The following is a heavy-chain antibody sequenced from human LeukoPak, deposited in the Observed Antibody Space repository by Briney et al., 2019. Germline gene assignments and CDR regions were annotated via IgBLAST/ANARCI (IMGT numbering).Heavy chain of an antibody. CDR3: ARASVESGGAFGV. V-gene: IGHV4-59*01. Sequence: PSETLSLTCTVSGGSITSDSGTWVRQAPGKGLEWIGYVYSGGSDGMPFYNPSLQSRISTSQDTSKNQFYLNLTSVTPADTAIYYCARASVESGGAFGVWGQGTLVTVSS. CDR2: VYSGGSDGMP. D-gene: IGHD2-15*01. CDR1: GGSITSDS. J-gene: IGHJ3*01.